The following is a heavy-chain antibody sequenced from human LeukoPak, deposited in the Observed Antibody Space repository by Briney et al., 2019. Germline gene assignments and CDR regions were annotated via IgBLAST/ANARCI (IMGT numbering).Heavy chain of an antibody. Sequence: PGGSLRLSCAASGFTVSSNYMSWVRQAPGKGLEWVSVIYSCGSTYYADSVKGRFTISRDNSKNTLYLQMNSLRAEDTAVYYCARAAQGSPTNFWMKRVYYYGMDVWGQGTTVTVSS. J-gene: IGHJ6*02. CDR1: GFTVSSNY. V-gene: IGHV3-66*03. D-gene: IGHD3-3*01. CDR3: ARAAQGSPTNFWMKRVYYYGMDV. CDR2: IYSCGST.